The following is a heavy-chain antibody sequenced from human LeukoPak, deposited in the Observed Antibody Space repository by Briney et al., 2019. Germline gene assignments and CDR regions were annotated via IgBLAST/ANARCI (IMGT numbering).Heavy chain of an antibody. CDR2: INPNSGGT. CDR1: GYTFTGYY. J-gene: IGHJ4*02. CDR3: ARDSDTAMVLFDY. D-gene: IGHD5-18*01. V-gene: IGHV1-2*02. Sequence: GASVKVSCKASGYTFTGYYMHWVRQAPGQGLEWMGWINPNSGGTNYAQKFQGRVTMTRGTSISTAYMELSRLRSDDTAVYYCARDSDTAMVLFDYWGQGTLVTVSS.